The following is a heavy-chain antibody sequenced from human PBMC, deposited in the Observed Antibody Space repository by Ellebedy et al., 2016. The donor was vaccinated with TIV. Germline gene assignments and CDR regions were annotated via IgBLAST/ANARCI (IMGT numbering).Heavy chain of an antibody. J-gene: IGHJ4*02. Sequence: GESLKIPCTGSGFNFGDYAMIWFRQAPGKGLEWVVLFSSRRYGGTASHAALLRGRFTISRDDSKSVAYLQMDSLKTEDTAVYFCSRLPREKSADYTFDYWGPGALVSVSS. V-gene: IGHV3-49*03. CDR1: GFNFGDYA. CDR2: FSSRRYGGTA. D-gene: IGHD3-16*01. CDR3: SRLPREKSADYTFDY.